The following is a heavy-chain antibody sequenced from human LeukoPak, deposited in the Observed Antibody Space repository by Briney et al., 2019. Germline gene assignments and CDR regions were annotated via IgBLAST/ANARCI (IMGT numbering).Heavy chain of an antibody. Sequence: SETLSLTCTVSGGSNSSYYWSWIRQPAGKGLEWIGRIYTSGSTNYNPSLKSRVTMSVDTSKNQFSLKLSSVTAADTAVYYCARDHQFEGMAAAGTDYWGQGTLVTLSS. CDR2: IYTSGST. CDR1: GGSNSSYY. J-gene: IGHJ4*02. CDR3: ARDHQFEGMAAAGTDY. V-gene: IGHV4-4*07. D-gene: IGHD6-13*01.